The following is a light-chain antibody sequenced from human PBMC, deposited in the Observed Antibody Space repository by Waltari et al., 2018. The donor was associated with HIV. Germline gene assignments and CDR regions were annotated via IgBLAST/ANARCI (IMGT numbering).Light chain of an antibody. CDR1: SSNIGSKY. Sequence: QSVLTQPPSASGTPGRRVTISCSGSSSNIGSKYVYWYQQLPGTAPKLLSYRNNQGPEGVPDRFSGSKSGTSASLAISGLRSEDEADYYCTAWDDSLSVWVFGGGTKLTVL. CDR2: RNN. V-gene: IGLV1-47*01. CDR3: TAWDDSLSVWV. J-gene: IGLJ3*02.